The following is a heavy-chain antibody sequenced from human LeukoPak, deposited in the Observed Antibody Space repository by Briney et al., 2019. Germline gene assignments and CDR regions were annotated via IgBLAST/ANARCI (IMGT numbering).Heavy chain of an antibody. D-gene: IGHD3-22*01. V-gene: IGHV3-30-3*01. Sequence: GGSLRPSCAASGFTFSSYAMHWVRQAPGKGLEWVAVISYDGSNKYYADSVKGRFTISRDNSKNTLYLQMNSLRAEDTAVYYCARAPTYYYDSSGPFDYWGQGTLVTVSS. J-gene: IGHJ4*02. CDR3: ARAPTYYYDSSGPFDY. CDR1: GFTFSSYA. CDR2: ISYDGSNK.